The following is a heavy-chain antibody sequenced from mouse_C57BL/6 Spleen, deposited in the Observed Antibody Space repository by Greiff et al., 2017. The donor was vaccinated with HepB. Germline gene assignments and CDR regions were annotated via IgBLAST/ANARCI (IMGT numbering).Heavy chain of an antibody. Sequence: QVQLQQSGPELVKPGASVKISCKASGYSFTSYYIHWVKQRPGQGLEWIGWIYPGSGNTKYNEKVKGKATLTADTSSSTAYMQLSSLTSEDSAVYYCARDDMVTTEGPFAYWGQGTLVTVSA. D-gene: IGHD2-2*01. CDR2: IYPGSGNT. J-gene: IGHJ3*01. CDR3: ARDDMVTTEGPFAY. V-gene: IGHV1-66*01. CDR1: GYSFTSYY.